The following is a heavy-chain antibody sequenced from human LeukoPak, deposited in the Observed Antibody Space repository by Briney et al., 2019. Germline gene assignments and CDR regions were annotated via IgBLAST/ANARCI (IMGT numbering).Heavy chain of an antibody. CDR3: ARRPPPMVRGVTNDY. V-gene: IGHV4-34*01. J-gene: IGHJ4*02. CDR2: INHSGST. D-gene: IGHD3-10*01. CDR1: GGSFSGYY. Sequence: SETLSLTCAVYGGSFSGYYWSWIRQPPGKGLEWIGEINHSGSTNYNPSLKSRVTISVDTSKNQFSLKLSSVTAADTAVYYCARRPPPMVRGVTNDYWGQGTLVTVSS.